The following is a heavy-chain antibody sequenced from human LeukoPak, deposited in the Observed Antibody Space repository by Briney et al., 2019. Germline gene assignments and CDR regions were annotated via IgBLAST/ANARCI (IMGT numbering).Heavy chain of an antibody. Sequence: GGSLRLSCAASGFTFSSYSMNWVRQAPGKGLEWVSTISDSGGGAYYADSVKGRFTISRDSSRSTLYLQMHSLRAEDTAVYYCAKDRPYISSWYGCSTPWGQGTLVTVSS. CDR3: AKDRPYISSWYGCSTP. CDR2: ISDSGGGA. J-gene: IGHJ5*02. CDR1: GFTFSSYS. D-gene: IGHD6-13*01. V-gene: IGHV3-23*01.